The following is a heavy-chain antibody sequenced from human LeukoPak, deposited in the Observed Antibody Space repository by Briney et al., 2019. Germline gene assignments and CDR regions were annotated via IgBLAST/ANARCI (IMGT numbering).Heavy chain of an antibody. J-gene: IGHJ4*02. V-gene: IGHV1-8*03. CDR3: ARPRGDSSGYFLGD. CDR1: GYTFTSYD. CDR2: MNPNSGNT. Sequence: ASVKVSCKASGYTFTSYDINWVRQATGQGLEWMGWMNPNSGNTGYAQKFQGRVTITRNTSISTAYMELSSLRSEDTAVYYCARPRGDSSGYFLGDWGQGTLVTVSS. D-gene: IGHD3-22*01.